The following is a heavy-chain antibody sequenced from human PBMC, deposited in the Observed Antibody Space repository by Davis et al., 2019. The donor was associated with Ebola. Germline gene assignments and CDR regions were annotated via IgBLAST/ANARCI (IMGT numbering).Heavy chain of an antibody. Sequence: PGGSLRLSCAASGFTFSSYSMNWVRQAPGKGLEWVSSISSSSYIYYADSVKGRFTITRDNAKNSLYLQMNSLRAEDTAVYYCARDGTDYDFWSGYISFDYWGQGTLVTVSS. D-gene: IGHD3-3*01. CDR3: ARDGTDYDFWSGYISFDY. CDR2: ISSSSYI. J-gene: IGHJ4*02. V-gene: IGHV3-21*01. CDR1: GFTFSSYS.